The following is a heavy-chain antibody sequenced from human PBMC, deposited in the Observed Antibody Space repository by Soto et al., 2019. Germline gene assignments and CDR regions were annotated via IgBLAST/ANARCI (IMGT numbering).Heavy chain of an antibody. D-gene: IGHD1-1*01. CDR3: ARGRYGDY. CDR1: GYAFTTYG. J-gene: IGHJ4*02. Sequence: QVHLVQSGAEVKKPGASVKESCQASGYAFTTYGITWVRQAPGQGLEWMGWISAHNGNTNYAQKLQGRVTVTRDTSTSTAYMELRSLRSDDTAVYYCARGRYGDYWGQGALVTVSS. V-gene: IGHV1-18*01. CDR2: ISAHNGNT.